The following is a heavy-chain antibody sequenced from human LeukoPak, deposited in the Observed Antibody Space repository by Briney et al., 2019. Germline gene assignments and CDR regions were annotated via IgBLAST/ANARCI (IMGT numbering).Heavy chain of an antibody. CDR3: AKGSSSSYLDAFDI. CDR1: GFTFDDYA. D-gene: IGHD6-6*01. Sequence: GGSLRLSCAACGFTFDDYAMHWVRQAPGKGLEGVAGISWNSGSIGYADSVKGRFTISRDSAKNSLYLQMNSLRAEDMALYYCAKGSSSSYLDAFDIWGQGTMVTVSS. V-gene: IGHV3-9*03. CDR2: ISWNSGSI. J-gene: IGHJ3*02.